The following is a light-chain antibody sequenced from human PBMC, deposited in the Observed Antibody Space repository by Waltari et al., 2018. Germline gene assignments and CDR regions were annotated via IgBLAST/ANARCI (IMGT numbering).Light chain of an antibody. V-gene: IGLV2-8*01. CDR3: SSFAGTSTWV. J-gene: IGLJ3*02. Sequence: QSALTQPPSASGSPGQSVTISCTGTSSDIGGYNYVSWYQQYPGKAPKLMIYEVTERPSGVPDRFSASKSGNTASLTVSGLQAEDEADYYCSSFAGTSTWVFGGGTKLTVL. CDR1: SSDIGGYNY. CDR2: EVT.